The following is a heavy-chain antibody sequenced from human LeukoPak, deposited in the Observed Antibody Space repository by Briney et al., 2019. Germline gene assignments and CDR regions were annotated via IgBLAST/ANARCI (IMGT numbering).Heavy chain of an antibody. D-gene: IGHD6-19*01. CDR2: IYIGGRT. CDR3: ARGAGAYKHYAMDV. J-gene: IGHJ6*02. Sequence: GGSLRLSCAASGFTVSNNDMNWVRQAPGKGLEWVSGIYIGGRTISVDSVRGRFTISRDNSKNTLYLQMNSLRAEDTALYYCARGAGAYKHYAMDVWGQGTTVAVSS. V-gene: IGHV3-66*01. CDR1: GFTVSNND.